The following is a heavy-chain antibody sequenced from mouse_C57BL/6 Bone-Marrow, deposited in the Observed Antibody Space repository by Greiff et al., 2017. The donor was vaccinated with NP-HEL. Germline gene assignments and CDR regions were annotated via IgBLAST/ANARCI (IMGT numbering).Heavy chain of an antibody. V-gene: IGHV14-2*01. J-gene: IGHJ3*01. CDR2: IDPEDGET. D-gene: IGHD2-5*01. CDR3: ARLDYSKKAWFAY. Sequence: KQRTEQGLEWIGRIDPEDGETKYAPKFQGKATITADTSSNTAYLQLSSLTSEDTAVYYCARLDYSKKAWFAYWGQGTLVTVSA.